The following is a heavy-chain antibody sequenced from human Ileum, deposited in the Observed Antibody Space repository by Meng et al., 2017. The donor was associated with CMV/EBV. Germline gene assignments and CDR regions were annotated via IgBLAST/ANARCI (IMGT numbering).Heavy chain of an antibody. CDR2: INWNSVTI. D-gene: IGHD1-26*01. V-gene: IGHV3-9*01. CDR1: GFTFDEHA. J-gene: IGHJ6*02. Sequence: GGSLRLSCAASGFTFDEHAMHWVRQAPGKGLEWVSGINWNSVTIGYADSVKGRFTISRDNAKNSLYLHMNSLRAEDTALYYCTRDWYPSGSYLTDNYYHHGMDVWGQGTTVTVSS. CDR3: TRDWYPSGSYLTDNYYHHGMDV.